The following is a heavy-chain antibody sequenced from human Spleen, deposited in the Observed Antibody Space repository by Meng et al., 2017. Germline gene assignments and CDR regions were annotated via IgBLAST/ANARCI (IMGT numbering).Heavy chain of an antibody. Sequence: GESLKISCEASGFIFGDSAMSWVRQAPGKGLEWVSTISGSSISTYYADSVKGRFTISRDNSGDTLYLQMNGLRAGDTATYYCARAMYRGLSGSDYWGQGTQVTVSS. CDR3: ARAMYRGLSGSDY. D-gene: IGHD3-10*01. V-gene: IGHV3-23*01. CDR2: ISGSSIST. CDR1: GFIFGDSA. J-gene: IGHJ4*02.